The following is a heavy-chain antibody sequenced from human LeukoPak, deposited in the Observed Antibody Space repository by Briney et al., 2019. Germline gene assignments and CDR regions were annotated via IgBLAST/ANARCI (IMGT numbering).Heavy chain of an antibody. CDR2: IYYSGST. Sequence: PSETLSLTCTVSGGSISSSSYYWGWIRQPPGKGLEWIGSIYYSGSTYYNPSLKSRVTISVDTSKNQFSLKLSSVTAADTAVYYGARRGIRWATNFDYWGQGTLVTVSS. CDR3: ARRGIRWATNFDY. D-gene: IGHD4-23*01. J-gene: IGHJ4*02. V-gene: IGHV4-39*01. CDR1: GGSISSSSYY.